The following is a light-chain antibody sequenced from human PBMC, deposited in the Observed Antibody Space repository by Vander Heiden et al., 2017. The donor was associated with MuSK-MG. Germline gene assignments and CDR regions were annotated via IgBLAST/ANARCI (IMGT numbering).Light chain of an antibody. J-gene: IGKJ2*01. CDR2: GAS. CDR3: QQDGSSPYT. Sequence: EIVLTQSPGTLSLSPGERATLSCRASQSVSSSYLAWYQQKPGQAPRLLIYGASSRATGIPDRFSGSGSGTDFTLTINRLEPEDFAVYYCQQDGSSPYTFGQGTKLEIK. V-gene: IGKV3-20*01. CDR1: QSVSSSY.